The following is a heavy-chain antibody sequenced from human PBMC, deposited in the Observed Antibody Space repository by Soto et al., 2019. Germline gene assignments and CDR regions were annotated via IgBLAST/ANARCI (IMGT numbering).Heavy chain of an antibody. Sequence: EVQLVESGGGLVQPGGSLRLSCAASGFTLSSYNMNWVRQAPGKGLEWVSYISGSSDTIYYADSVKGRFTISRDNAKNSLYLQMDSLRDEDTAVYYCARAHGCSTWFVGIYYDFGVDVWGQGTTVTVSS. CDR1: GFTLSSYN. D-gene: IGHD6-13*01. V-gene: IGHV3-48*02. CDR2: ISGSSDTI. CDR3: ARAHGCSTWFVGIYYDFGVDV. J-gene: IGHJ6*02.